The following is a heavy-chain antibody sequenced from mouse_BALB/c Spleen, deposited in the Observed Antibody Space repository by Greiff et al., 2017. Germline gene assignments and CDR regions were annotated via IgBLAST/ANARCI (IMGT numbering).Heavy chain of an antibody. CDR3: ARHEVSKGNYFDY. J-gene: IGHJ2*01. V-gene: IGHV5-6-2*01. Sequence: EVKLMESGGGLVKLGGSLKLSCAASGFTFSSYYMSWVRQTPEKRLELVAAINSNGGSTYYPDTVKGRFTISRDNAKNTLYLQMSSLKSEDTALYYCARHEVSKGNYFDYWGQGTTLTVSS. D-gene: IGHD2-10*02. CDR1: GFTFSSYY. CDR2: INSNGGST.